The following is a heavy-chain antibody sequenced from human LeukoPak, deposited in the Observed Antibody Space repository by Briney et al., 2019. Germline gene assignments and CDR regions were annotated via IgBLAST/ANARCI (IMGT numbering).Heavy chain of an antibody. Sequence: GGSLRLSCAASGFTFSSYGMHWVRQAPGKGLEWVSAISGSGGSTYYADSVKGRFTISRDNAKNSLYLQMNSLRAEDTAVYYCARDKGDGYNFGQTYYYYYYMDVWGKGTTVTVSS. CDR1: GFTFSSYG. CDR3: ARDKGDGYNFGQTYYYYYYMDV. J-gene: IGHJ6*03. CDR2: ISGSGGST. D-gene: IGHD5-24*01. V-gene: IGHV3-21*01.